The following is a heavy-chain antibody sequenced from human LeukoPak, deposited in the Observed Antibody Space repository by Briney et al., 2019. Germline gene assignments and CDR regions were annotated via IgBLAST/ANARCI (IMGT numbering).Heavy chain of an antibody. Sequence: GGSLRLSCAASGFTFSSYNMNWVRQAPGKGLEWVSSISGYSDYIYYADSVKGRFTISRDNSKNTLYLQMNSLRAEDTAVYYCARVRLVVVPAAMYYFDYWGQGTLVTVSS. D-gene: IGHD2-2*01. CDR1: GFTFSSYN. CDR3: ARVRLVVVPAAMYYFDY. V-gene: IGHV3-21*01. J-gene: IGHJ4*02. CDR2: ISGYSDYI.